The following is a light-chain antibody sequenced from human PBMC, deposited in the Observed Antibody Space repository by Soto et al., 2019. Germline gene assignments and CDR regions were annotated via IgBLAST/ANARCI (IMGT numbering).Light chain of an antibody. J-gene: IGLJ1*01. CDR1: SSDVGGYHY. CDR2: EVS. V-gene: IGLV2-14*01. CDR3: SSYSISTAYL. Sequence: QSALTQPASVSGSPGQSITISCTGTSSDVGGYHYVSWYQLLPGKAPKLILFEVSIRPSGVSYRFSGSKSDNTASLTISGLQAEDEADYFCSSYSISTAYLFGTGTKVTVL.